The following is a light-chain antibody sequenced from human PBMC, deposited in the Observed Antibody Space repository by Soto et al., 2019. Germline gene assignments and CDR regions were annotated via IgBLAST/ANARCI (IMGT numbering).Light chain of an antibody. CDR2: GAS. J-gene: IGKJ1*01. V-gene: IGKV3-15*01. CDR3: QQYNNWPWT. CDR1: QSVSTV. Sequence: ETVMTQSPATLSVSPGDGATLSCRASQSVSTVLAWYQQKPGQAPRLLIYGASTRATGIPARFSGSGSGTEFTLTISSLQSEDFAVYYCQQYNNWPWTFGQGTKVEIK.